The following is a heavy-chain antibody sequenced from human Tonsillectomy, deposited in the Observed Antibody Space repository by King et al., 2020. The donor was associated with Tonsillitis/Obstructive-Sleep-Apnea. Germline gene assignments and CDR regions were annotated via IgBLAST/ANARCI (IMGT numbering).Heavy chain of an antibody. V-gene: IGHV4-34*01. CDR3: AAANIVVVPAAMNYYYYMDV. Sequence: VQLQQWGAGLLKPSETLSLTCAVYGGSFSGYYWSWIRQPPGKGLEWIGEINHSGSTNYNPSLKSRVTISVDTSKNQFSLQLTSVTAADTAVYYCAAANIVVVPAAMNYYYYMDVWGRGTTVTVSS. D-gene: IGHD2-2*01. J-gene: IGHJ6*03. CDR2: INHSGST. CDR1: GGSFSGYY.